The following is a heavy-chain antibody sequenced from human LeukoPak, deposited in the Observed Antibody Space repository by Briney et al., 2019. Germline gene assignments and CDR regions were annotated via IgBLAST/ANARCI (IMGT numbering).Heavy chain of an antibody. V-gene: IGHV4-34*01. Sequence: SETLSLTCAVYGGSFSGYYWSWIRQPPGKGLEWIGEINHSGSTNYNPSLKSRVTISVDTSKDQFSLKLSSVTAADTAVYFCARRAYSAAYWKHFDYWGQGTLVTVSS. CDR1: GGSFSGYY. J-gene: IGHJ4*02. D-gene: IGHD1-1*01. CDR2: INHSGST. CDR3: ARRAYSAAYWKHFDY.